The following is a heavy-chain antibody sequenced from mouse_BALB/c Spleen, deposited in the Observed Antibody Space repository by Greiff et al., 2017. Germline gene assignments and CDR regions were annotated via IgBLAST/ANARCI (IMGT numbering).Heavy chain of an antibody. CDR3: ARDIGWDKGYDY. J-gene: IGHJ2*01. CDR2: IRNKANGYTT. D-gene: IGHD3-3*01. Sequence: EVKLMESGGGLVQPGGSLRLSCATSGFTFTDYYMSWVRQPPGKALEWLGFIRNKANGYTTEYSASVKGRFTISRDNSQSILYLQMNTLRAEDSATYYCARDIGWDKGYDYWGQGTTLTVSS. CDR1: GFTFTDYY. V-gene: IGHV7-3*02.